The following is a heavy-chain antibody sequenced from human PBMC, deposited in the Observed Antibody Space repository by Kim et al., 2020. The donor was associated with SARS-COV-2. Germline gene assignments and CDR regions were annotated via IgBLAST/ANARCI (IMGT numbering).Heavy chain of an antibody. CDR2: IWYDGSNK. Sequence: GGSLRLSCAASGFTFSSYGMHWVRQAPGKGLEWVAVIWYDGSNKYYADSVKGRFTISRDNSKNTLYLQMNSLRAEDPAVYYCARDLSSSVPGPDTAMVIYYYYGMDVWGQGTTVTVSS. J-gene: IGHJ6*02. D-gene: IGHD5-18*01. V-gene: IGHV3-33*01. CDR3: ARDLSSSVPGPDTAMVIYYYYGMDV. CDR1: GFTFSSYG.